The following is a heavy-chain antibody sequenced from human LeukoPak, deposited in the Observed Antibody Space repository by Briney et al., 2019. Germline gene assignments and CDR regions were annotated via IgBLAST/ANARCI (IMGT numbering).Heavy chain of an antibody. CDR2: IYYSGRT. Sequence: PSETLSLTCTVSGGSISSNSYFWGWIRQPPGKGLEWIGSIYYSGRTSYNPSLKSRVTLSVDTSKNQFSLKLNSVTAADTAVYYCARVDGSCSGGSCPSGNWFDPWGQGTLVTVSS. J-gene: IGHJ5*02. V-gene: IGHV4-39*07. CDR1: GGSISSNSYF. CDR3: ARVDGSCSGGSCPSGNWFDP. D-gene: IGHD2-15*01.